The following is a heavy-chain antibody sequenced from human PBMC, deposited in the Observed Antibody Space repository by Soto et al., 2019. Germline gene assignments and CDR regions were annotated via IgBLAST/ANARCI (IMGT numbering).Heavy chain of an antibody. CDR2: INHSGST. Sequence: SETLSLTCAVYGGSFSGYYWSWIRQPPGKGLEWIGEINHSGSTNYNPSLKSRVTISVDTSKNQFSLKLSTVTAADTAVYYCARGSPSGRYGMDVWGQGTTVTVSS. V-gene: IGHV4-34*01. CDR1: GGSFSGYY. CDR3: ARGSPSGRYGMDV. J-gene: IGHJ6*02. D-gene: IGHD3-10*01.